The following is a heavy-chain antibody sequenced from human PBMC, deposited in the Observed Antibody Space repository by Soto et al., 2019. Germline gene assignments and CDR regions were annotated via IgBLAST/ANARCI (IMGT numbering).Heavy chain of an antibody. J-gene: IGHJ4*02. D-gene: IGHD2-15*01. V-gene: IGHV1-8*01. CDR1: GNTFTSYD. CDR2: MNPDSGNT. Sequence: QVQLVQSGAEVKKSGASVKVSCKASGNTFTSYDIHWVRQATGQGLEWMGWMNPDSGNTGYAQKFQGRVTMTRDTSISAAYMELRSLRSEDTAVYYCVRPVDYSSQLTDYWGQGTLVTVSS. CDR3: VRPVDYSSQLTDY.